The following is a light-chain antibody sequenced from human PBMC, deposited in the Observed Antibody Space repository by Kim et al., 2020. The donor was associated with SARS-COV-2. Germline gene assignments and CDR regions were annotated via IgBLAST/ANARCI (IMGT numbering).Light chain of an antibody. CDR3: NSRDSSGNHLV. CDR1: SLRSYY. J-gene: IGLJ3*02. Sequence: ALGQTVRIKCQGDSLRSYYASWYQHKPGQAPVLVIYGKNHRPSGSPDRFSGSSSGNTASLTITGAQAEDEADYYCNSRDSSGNHLVFGGGTQLTVL. CDR2: GKN. V-gene: IGLV3-19*01.